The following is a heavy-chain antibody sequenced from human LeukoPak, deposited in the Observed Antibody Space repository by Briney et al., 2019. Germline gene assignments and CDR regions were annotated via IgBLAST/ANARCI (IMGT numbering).Heavy chain of an antibody. CDR1: GYTFTSYY. CDR2: INPSGGST. J-gene: IGHJ4*02. Sequence: ASVKVSCKASGYTFTSYYMHWVRQAPGQGREGMGIINPSGGSTSYAQKFQDRVTMTRNTSTSTVYMELRSLRPEDTAVYYCARDDRVTTSAHFDYWGQGTLVTVSS. CDR3: ARDDRVTTSAHFDY. V-gene: IGHV1-46*01. D-gene: IGHD4-17*01.